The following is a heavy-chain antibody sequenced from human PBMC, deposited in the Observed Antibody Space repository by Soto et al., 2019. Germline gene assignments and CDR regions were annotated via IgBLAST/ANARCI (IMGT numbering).Heavy chain of an antibody. J-gene: IGHJ3*02. CDR3: AIGGIAAAGPYDAFDI. D-gene: IGHD6-13*01. V-gene: IGHV3-23*01. Sequence: GGSLRLSCAASGFTFSSYAMSWVRQAPGKGLEWVSAISGSGGSTYYADSVKSRFTNSRDNSKNTLYMQMNSLRAEDTAVYYCAIGGIAAAGPYDAFDIWGQGTMVTVSS. CDR1: GFTFSSYA. CDR2: ISGSGGST.